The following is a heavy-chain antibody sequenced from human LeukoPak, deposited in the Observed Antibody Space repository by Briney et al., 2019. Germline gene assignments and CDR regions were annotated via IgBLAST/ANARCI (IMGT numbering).Heavy chain of an antibody. V-gene: IGHV3-7*01. J-gene: IGHJ4*02. CDR1: GLTFTRYW. D-gene: IGHD2-15*01. Sequence: GGSLSLFCAASGLTFTRYWMSWVRQAPGKGLEWVANINEKGSEKKYLDSVKGRCNISRKNARNSVYLQLNSPRAEDAAIYYCARDEKYGPLWYWGQGILVIVSS. CDR2: INEKGSEK. CDR3: ARDEKYGPLWY.